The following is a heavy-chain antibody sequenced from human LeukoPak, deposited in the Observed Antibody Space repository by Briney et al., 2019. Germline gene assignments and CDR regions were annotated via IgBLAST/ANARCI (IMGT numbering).Heavy chain of an antibody. V-gene: IGHV3-64*01. J-gene: IGHJ1*01. Sequence: GGSLRLSCAASGFTFSSCAMHWVRQAPGRGLEYVSAISSNGGSTYYANSVKGRFTISRDNSKNTLYLQMGSLRAEDMAVYYCAKDAYYYDSSGYYSPTPGEHWGQGTLVTVSS. CDR2: ISSNGGST. CDR1: GFTFSSCA. D-gene: IGHD3-22*01. CDR3: AKDAYYYDSSGYYSPTPGEH.